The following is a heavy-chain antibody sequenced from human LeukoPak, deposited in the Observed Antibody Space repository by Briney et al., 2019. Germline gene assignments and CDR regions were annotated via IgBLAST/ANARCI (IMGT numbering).Heavy chain of an antibody. V-gene: IGHV3-74*01. Sequence: GGSLRLSCAGSGWMHWVRQAPGKGLVWVSGINGLGTAIYYADSVKGRFTISRDNAKNTVSLQMNSLSAEDTAVYYCASVFDSWGQGFLVTVSS. CDR3: ASVFDS. CDR2: INGLGTAI. J-gene: IGHJ4*02. CDR1: GW.